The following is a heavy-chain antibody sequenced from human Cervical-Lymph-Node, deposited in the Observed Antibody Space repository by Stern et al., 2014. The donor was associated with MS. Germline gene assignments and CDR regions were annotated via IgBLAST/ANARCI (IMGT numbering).Heavy chain of an antibody. D-gene: IGHD5-18*01. Sequence: VQLEESGAEVKKPGSSVKVSCKASGYSFSSYAISWVRQAPGQGLEWMGGVIPIFGTVNYAQNFQGRVTITADESTRTAYMELSSLRSEDTAVYYCARVHDTYGFGMDVWGQGTAVTVSS. CDR1: GYSFSSYA. CDR2: VIPIFGTV. J-gene: IGHJ6*02. V-gene: IGHV1-69*01. CDR3: ARVHDTYGFGMDV.